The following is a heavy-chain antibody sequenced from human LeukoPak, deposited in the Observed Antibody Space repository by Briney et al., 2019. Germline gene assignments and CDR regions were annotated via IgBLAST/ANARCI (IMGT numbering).Heavy chain of an antibody. Sequence: GGSLRLSCAASGFTFSSYSMNWVRQAPGKGLEWVSSISSSSSYIYYADSVKGRFTISRDNAKNSLYLQMNSLRAEDTAVYYCAKAGAGYYGSGSYTWFDPWGQGTLVTVSS. CDR2: ISSSSSYI. V-gene: IGHV3-21*01. D-gene: IGHD3-10*01. CDR1: GFTFSSYS. CDR3: AKAGAGYYGSGSYTWFDP. J-gene: IGHJ5*02.